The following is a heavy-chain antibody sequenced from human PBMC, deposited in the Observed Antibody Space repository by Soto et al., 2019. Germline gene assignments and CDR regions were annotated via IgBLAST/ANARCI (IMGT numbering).Heavy chain of an antibody. CDR3: ARFGTSYDTSGFLY. D-gene: IGHD3-22*01. Sequence: ALRLSCEASGGKVGRHWRHSVRHTTGKGLVYVSRISSGGTTTNYAESVKGRFTISRDNARNTLYLQMNSLRVEDTAVYYCARFGTSYDTSGFLYWGQGTSVSVSS. CDR2: ISSGGTTT. V-gene: IGHV3-74*01. CDR1: GGKVGRHW. J-gene: IGHJ4*02.